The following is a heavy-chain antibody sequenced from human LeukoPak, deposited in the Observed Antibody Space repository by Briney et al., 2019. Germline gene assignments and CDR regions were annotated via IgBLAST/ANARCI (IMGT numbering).Heavy chain of an antibody. J-gene: IGHJ4*02. CDR3: ARQQAIANFDY. CDR2: IYPGDSDT. V-gene: IGHV5-51*01. D-gene: IGHD2/OR15-2a*01. Sequence: GESLKISCKGSGYSFTSYWIGWVRQMPGRGLEGMGIIYPGDSDTRYSPSFQVQVTISADKSISTAYLQWSSLKASDTAMYYCARQQAIANFDYWGQGTLVTVSS. CDR1: GYSFTSYW.